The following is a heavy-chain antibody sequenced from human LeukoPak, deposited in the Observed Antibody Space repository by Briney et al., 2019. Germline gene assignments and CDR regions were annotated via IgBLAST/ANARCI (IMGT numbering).Heavy chain of an antibody. D-gene: IGHD5-18*01. J-gene: IGHJ3*01. CDR2: IFVGIGNT. CDR1: GFTFTSSA. CDR3: AGQGYSYGDAFDL. Sequence: GTSVKVSCKASGFTFTSSAMQWVRQARGQRLEWIGWIFVGIGNTNYAQKFQERVTIPRDMSTSTAYMDLGSLIHEGAPVYYCAGQGYSYGDAFDLWRQGTMVTVSS. V-gene: IGHV1-58*02.